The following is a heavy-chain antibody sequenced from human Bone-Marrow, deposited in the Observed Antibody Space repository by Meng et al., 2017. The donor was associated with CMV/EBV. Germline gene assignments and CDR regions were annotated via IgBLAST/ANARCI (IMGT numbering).Heavy chain of an antibody. CDR2: ICYDGSNK. J-gene: IGHJ4*02. Sequence: GCPFSSYGRHWVRQAPGKGLEWVSVICYDGSNKYYADSVKCRFTISRDNSKNTLYLQMHSLRAEDTAVYYCARDGHDCSSTSCHFDYWGQGTLVTVSS. V-gene: IGHV3-33*01. CDR1: GCPFSSYG. CDR3: ARDGHDCSSTSCHFDY. D-gene: IGHD2-2*01.